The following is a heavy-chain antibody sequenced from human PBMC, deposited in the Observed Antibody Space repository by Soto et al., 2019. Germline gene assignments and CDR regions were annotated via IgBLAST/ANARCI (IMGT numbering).Heavy chain of an antibody. CDR3: AKAAIRITMVRGSDFYYGMDV. D-gene: IGHD3-10*01. Sequence: GGSLILSCAASGFTFSSYAMSWVRQAPGKGLEWVSAISGSGGSTYYADSVKGRFTISRDNSKNTLYLQMNSLRAEDTAVYYCAKAAIRITMVRGSDFYYGMDVWGQGTTVTVSS. J-gene: IGHJ6*02. CDR1: GFTFSSYA. V-gene: IGHV3-23*01. CDR2: ISGSGGST.